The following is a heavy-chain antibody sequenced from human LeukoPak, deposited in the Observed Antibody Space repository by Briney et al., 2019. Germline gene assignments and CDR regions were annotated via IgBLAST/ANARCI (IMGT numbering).Heavy chain of an antibody. D-gene: IGHD5-12*01. CDR3: ARGTRGYVQYVDS. CDR2: INCGNGDT. V-gene: IGHV1-3*03. CDR1: GYTFSSHA. J-gene: IGHJ4*02. Sequence: ASVKVSCKASGYTFSSHAIQWVRQAPGQRFEWMGWINCGNGDTRCSEEFQGRVTITRDTSASTVYMELSSLRSEDMAVYYCARGTRGYVQYVDSWGQGTLVTVSS.